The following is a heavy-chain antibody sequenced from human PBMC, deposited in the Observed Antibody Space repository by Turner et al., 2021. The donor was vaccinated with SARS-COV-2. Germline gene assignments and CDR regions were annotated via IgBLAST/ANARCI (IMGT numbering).Heavy chain of an antibody. J-gene: IGHJ4*02. CDR3: ARDRGWDTFDY. Sequence: EVQLVESGGGLVQPGGSLRTSCTASGCTFSNYWMSWVRQAPGKGLECVAEINTDGSEKYHVDSVKGRFTISRDNAKNSLYLQMNSLRAEETAVYYCARDRGWDTFDYWGQGTLVTVSS. CDR1: GCTFSNYW. D-gene: IGHD6-19*01. V-gene: IGHV3-7*01. CDR2: INTDGSEK.